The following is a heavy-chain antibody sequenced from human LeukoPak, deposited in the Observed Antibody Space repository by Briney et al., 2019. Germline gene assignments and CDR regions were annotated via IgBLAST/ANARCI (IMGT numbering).Heavy chain of an antibody. V-gene: IGHV4-4*07. J-gene: IGHJ6*03. Sequence: SETLSLTCTVSGGSISSYYWTWIRQPAGKGLEWIGRIYTSGSTNYNPSLKSRVTMSVDTSKNQLSLKLSSVTAADTAVYYCARAKQVAYYYYYMDVWGKGTTVTVSS. CDR2: IYTSGST. D-gene: IGHD6-6*01. CDR1: GGSISSYY. CDR3: ARAKQVAYYYYYMDV.